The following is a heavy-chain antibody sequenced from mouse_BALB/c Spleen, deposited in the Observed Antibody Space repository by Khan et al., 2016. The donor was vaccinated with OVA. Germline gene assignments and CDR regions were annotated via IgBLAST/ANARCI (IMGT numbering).Heavy chain of an antibody. CDR1: GFTFSIYG. CDR2: ISTGGSYT. Sequence: EVQLVESGGDLVKPGGSLKLSCAASGFTFSIYGMSWVRQTPDKRLEWVATISTGGSYTYYPDSVKGRFTISRDNAKDTLYLQMNSLKSEDTAMFYCARLAYYHDSEGFAYWGQGTLVTVSA. V-gene: IGHV5-6*01. CDR3: ARLAYYHDSEGFAY. D-gene: IGHD1-1*01. J-gene: IGHJ3*01.